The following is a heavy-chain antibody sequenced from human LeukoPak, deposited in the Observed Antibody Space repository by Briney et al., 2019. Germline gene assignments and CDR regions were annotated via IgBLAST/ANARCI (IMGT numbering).Heavy chain of an antibody. Sequence: GGSLGLSCTASGFTFGDYAMTWVRQAPGKGLELVGFIRSKIYGGTPEYAASVKGRFTISRDDSKGVAYLQMNSLKTEDTAVYYCTRDQTPYYWGQGTLVTVSS. CDR1: GFTFGDYA. CDR3: TRDQTPYY. V-gene: IGHV3-49*04. J-gene: IGHJ4*02. CDR2: IRSKIYGGTP.